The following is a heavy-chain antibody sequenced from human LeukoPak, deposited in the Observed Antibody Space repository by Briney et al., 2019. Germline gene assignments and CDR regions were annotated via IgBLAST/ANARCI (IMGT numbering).Heavy chain of an antibody. D-gene: IGHD3-9*01. CDR1: GYTFTGYY. V-gene: IGHV1-2*02. CDR2: INPNSGGT. J-gene: IGHJ6*03. Sequence: GASVKVSCKASGYTFTGYYMHWVRQAPGQGLEWMGWINPNSGGTNYAQKFQGRVTMTRDTSISTAYMELGRLRSDDTAVYYCARDNELRYFDWSPRYYYYYYMDVWGKGTTVTVSS. CDR3: ARDNELRYFDWSPRYYYYYYMDV.